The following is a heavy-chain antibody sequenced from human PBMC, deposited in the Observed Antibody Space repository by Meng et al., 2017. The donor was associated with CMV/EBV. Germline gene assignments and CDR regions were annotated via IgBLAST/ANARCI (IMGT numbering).Heavy chain of an antibody. CDR2: IRYDGSNK. CDR1: GFTFSSYG. Sequence: GESLKISCAASGFTFSSYGMHWVRQAPGKGLEWVAVIRYDGSNKYYADSVKGRFTISRDNSKNTLYLQMNSLRAEDTAVYYCAKEYGRYCSGGSCYSRHWGQGTLVTVSS. J-gene: IGHJ4*02. D-gene: IGHD2-15*01. CDR3: AKEYGRYCSGGSCYSRH. V-gene: IGHV3-33*06.